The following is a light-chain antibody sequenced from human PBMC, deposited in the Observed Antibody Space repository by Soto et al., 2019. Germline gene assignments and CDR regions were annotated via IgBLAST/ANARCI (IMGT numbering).Light chain of an antibody. CDR3: MQGTHWPRT. Sequence: DVVMTQSPLSLPVTLGQPASISCRSSQSLVSSDGNTYLSWFQQRPGQSPRRLIYKVSSRDSGVPDRVSGSGSGTDFTLKISRVEAEDVGVYYCMQGTHWPRTFGQGTKLEI. CDR1: QSLVSSDGNTY. V-gene: IGKV2-30*01. J-gene: IGKJ2*01. CDR2: KVS.